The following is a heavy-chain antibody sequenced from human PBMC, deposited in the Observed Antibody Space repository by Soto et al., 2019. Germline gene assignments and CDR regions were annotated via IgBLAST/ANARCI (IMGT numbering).Heavy chain of an antibody. CDR1: GGTFSSYA. Sequence: QVQLVQSGAEVKKPGSSVKVSCKASGGTFSSYAISWVRQAPGQGLEWMGGIIPIFGTANYAQKFQGRVTITADESTSTAYMELSSLRSEDXXVYYCASRTPAYSSSWHHDXFDXWGQGTXXXXS. CDR3: ASRTPAYSSSWHHDXFDX. J-gene: IGHJ3*02. CDR2: IIPIFGTA. D-gene: IGHD6-13*01. V-gene: IGHV1-69*01.